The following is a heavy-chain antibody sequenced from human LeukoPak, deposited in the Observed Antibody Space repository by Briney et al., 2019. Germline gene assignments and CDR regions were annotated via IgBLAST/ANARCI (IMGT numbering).Heavy chain of an antibody. Sequence: GGSLRLSCAASGFTFSTYKMNWVRQAPGKGLEWLSYISSSGSTIYYADSVKGRFTISRDNSKNTLYLQMNSLRAEDTAVYYCAKGGTSWTIDYWGQGTLVTVSS. CDR2: ISSSGSTI. CDR1: GFTFSTYK. CDR3: AKGGTSWTIDY. V-gene: IGHV3-48*03. J-gene: IGHJ4*02. D-gene: IGHD2-2*01.